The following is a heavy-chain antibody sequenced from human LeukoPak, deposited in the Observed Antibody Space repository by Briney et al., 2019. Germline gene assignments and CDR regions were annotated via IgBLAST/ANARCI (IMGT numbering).Heavy chain of an antibody. CDR1: GYTFTSYY. Sequence: GASVKVSCKASGYTFTSYYMHWVRQAPGQGLEWMGIINPSGGSTSYAQKFQGRVTITRDMSTSTVYMELSSLRSEDTAVYYCSRDPGEWDGNMDVWGKGTTVTVSS. CDR2: INPSGGST. CDR3: SRDPGEWDGNMDV. J-gene: IGHJ6*03. V-gene: IGHV1-46*01. D-gene: IGHD3-10*01.